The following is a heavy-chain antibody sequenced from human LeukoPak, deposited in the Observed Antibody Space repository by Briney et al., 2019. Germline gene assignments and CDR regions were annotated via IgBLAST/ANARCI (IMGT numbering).Heavy chain of an antibody. CDR3: AKEQPDTTAFDY. J-gene: IGHJ4*02. Sequence: PGGSLRLSCAASGFTFNGYAMSWVRQAPGKGLEWVSAISGRRGSTYYADSVKGRFTISRVSSKNTLFLQMNSLRAEDTAVYYCAKEQPDTTAFDYWGQGTLVTVSS. CDR1: GFTFNGYA. CDR2: ISGRRGST. D-gene: IGHD1-1*01. V-gene: IGHV3-23*01.